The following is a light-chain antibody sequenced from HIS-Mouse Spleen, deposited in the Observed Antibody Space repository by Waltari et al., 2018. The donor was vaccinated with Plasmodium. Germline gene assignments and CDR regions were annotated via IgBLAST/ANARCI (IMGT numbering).Light chain of an antibody. Sequence: AIRMTQSPSSFSASTGDRVTITCRASQGISSYLAWYQQKPGKAPKLLIYAASTSQSGVPSRFSGSGSGTDFTLTISCLQSEDFATYYCQQYYSYLLTFGGGTKVEIK. J-gene: IGKJ4*01. V-gene: IGKV1-8*01. CDR2: AAS. CDR3: QQYYSYLLT. CDR1: QGISSY.